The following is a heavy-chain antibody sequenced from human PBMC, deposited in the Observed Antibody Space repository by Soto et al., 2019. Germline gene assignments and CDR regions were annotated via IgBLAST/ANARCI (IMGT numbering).Heavy chain of an antibody. Sequence: EVQLVESGGGLVQPGGSLRLSCAASGFTFSSYSMNWVRQAPGKGLEWVSYISSSSSTIYYADSVKGRFTISRDNAKNSLYLQMNSLRDEDTAVYYCARDKAHRGYYDSSGYRADSLVGLFWGQGTLVTVSS. CDR3: ARDKAHRGYYDSSGYRADSLVGLF. D-gene: IGHD3-22*01. CDR2: ISSSSSTI. CDR1: GFTFSSYS. J-gene: IGHJ4*02. V-gene: IGHV3-48*02.